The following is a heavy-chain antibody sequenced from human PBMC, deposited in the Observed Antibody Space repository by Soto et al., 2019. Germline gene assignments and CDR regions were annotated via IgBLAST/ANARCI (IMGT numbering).Heavy chain of an antibody. CDR2: IYYSGST. CDR1: VGSISISSYY. CDR3: ARVRPRSYDSSGYYFDY. V-gene: IGHV4-39*07. J-gene: IGHJ4*02. D-gene: IGHD3-22*01. Sequence: KSSETLSVTCTFSVGSISISSYYWGWIRQPPGKGLEWIGSIYYSGSTNCNPSLKSRVTISVDTSKNQFSLKLSSVTAADTAVYYCARVRPRSYDSSGYYFDYWGQGTLVTVSS.